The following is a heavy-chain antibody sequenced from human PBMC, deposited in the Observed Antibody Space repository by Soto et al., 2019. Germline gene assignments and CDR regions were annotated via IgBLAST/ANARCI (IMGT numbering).Heavy chain of an antibody. CDR1: GFTSSSCA. CDR2: ISASGGST. CDR3: ATPGLGTGTYFFRD. Sequence: EVQLLDSGGGLVQPGGSLRLSCVASGFTSSSCAMRWVRQAPGKGLEWVSGISASGGSTYYADSVKGRFTISRDNSKNALYLQMNSLRAEDTAVYYCATPGLGTGTYFFRDWGQGTLVTVSS. J-gene: IGHJ4*02. V-gene: IGHV3-23*01. D-gene: IGHD2-8*02.